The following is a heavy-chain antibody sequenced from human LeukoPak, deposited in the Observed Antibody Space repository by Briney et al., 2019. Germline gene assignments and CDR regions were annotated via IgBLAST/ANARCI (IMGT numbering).Heavy chain of an antibody. CDR3: ARVRGGAFDI. Sequence: PSETLSLTCTVSGGSISSGGYYWSCIRQPPGKGLECIGYIYHSGSTYYNPSLKSRVTISVDRSKNQFSLKLSSVTAADTAVYYCARVRGGAFDIWGQGTMVTVSS. CDR1: GGSISSGGYY. CDR2: IYHSGST. V-gene: IGHV4-30-2*01. D-gene: IGHD3-10*01. J-gene: IGHJ3*02.